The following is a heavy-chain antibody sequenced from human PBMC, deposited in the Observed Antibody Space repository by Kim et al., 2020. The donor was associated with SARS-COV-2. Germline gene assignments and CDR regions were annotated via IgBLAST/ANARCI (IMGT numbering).Heavy chain of an antibody. V-gene: IGHV4-34*01. CDR2: ST. CDR3: ASQTIAALDY. J-gene: IGHJ4*02. D-gene: IGHD6-6*01. Sequence: STNYNPSLKSRVTISVDTSKNQFSLKLSSVTAADTAVYYCASQTIAALDYWGQGTLVTVSS.